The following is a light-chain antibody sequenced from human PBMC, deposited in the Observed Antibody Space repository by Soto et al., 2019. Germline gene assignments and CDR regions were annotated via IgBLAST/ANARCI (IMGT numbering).Light chain of an antibody. Sequence: QSVLTQPASVSAAPGQKVTISCSGSSSNIGNNYVSWYQQLPGTAPKLLIYENNKRPSWVLYRFSGSTSAASATLGITGLQPGDEADYYCGTWDTSRSAHVFGTGTKVTVL. CDR1: SSNIGNNY. CDR3: GTWDTSRSAHV. V-gene: IGLV1-51*01. CDR2: ENN. J-gene: IGLJ1*01.